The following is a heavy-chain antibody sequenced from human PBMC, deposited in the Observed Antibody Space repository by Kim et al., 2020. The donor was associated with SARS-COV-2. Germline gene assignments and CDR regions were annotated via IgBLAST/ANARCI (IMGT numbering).Heavy chain of an antibody. V-gene: IGHV4-34*01. J-gene: IGHJ4*02. Sequence: SGTTTYNPSLKSRVTISVDTSKNQFSLKLISVTAADTAVYYCARRRSLDYWGQGTLVNVSS. CDR2: SGTT. CDR3: ARRRSLDY.